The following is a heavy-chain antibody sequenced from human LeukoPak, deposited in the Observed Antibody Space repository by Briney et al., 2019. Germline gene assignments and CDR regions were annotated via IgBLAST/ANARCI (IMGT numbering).Heavy chain of an antibody. J-gene: IGHJ4*02. CDR2: VGRDGSEK. D-gene: IGHD1-26*01. CDR1: GFTFSSSS. Sequence: GGSLRLSCAASGFTFSSSSMNWVRQAPGKGLEWVANVGRDGSEKNYVDSVKGRFTISRDNAKKSLYLEMNSLRVEDTALYYCAKVGAWELQRVFENWGQGTLVTVSS. CDR3: AKVGAWELQRVFEN. V-gene: IGHV3-7*01.